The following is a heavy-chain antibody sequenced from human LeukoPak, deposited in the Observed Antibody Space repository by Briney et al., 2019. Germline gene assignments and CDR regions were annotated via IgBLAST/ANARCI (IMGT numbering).Heavy chain of an antibody. CDR2: ISYDGGNK. D-gene: IGHD1-26*01. CDR1: GFTFSSYG. V-gene: IGHV3-30*03. CDR3: ARAFYSGRENWFDP. Sequence: PGGSLRLSCAASGFTFSSYGMHWVRQAPGKGLEWVAVISYDGGNKYNADSVRGRFTISRDNAKNSLYLQMNSLRAEDTAVYYCARAFYSGRENWFDPWGQGTLVTVSS. J-gene: IGHJ5*02.